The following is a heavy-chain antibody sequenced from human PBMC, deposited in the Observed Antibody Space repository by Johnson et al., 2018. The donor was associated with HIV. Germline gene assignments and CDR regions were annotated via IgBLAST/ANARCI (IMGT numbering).Heavy chain of an antibody. CDR2: IGTAGDT. J-gene: IGHJ3*02. CDR1: GFTFSSYA. Sequence: VQLVESGGGLVQPGGSLRLSCAASGFTFSSYAMSWVRQAPGKGLEWVSAIGTAGDTYYPGSVKGRFTISRENAKNSLYLQMNGLRAEDTAVYYCARDPKGSSGWFGGAFDIWGQGTMVTVSS. V-gene: IGHV3-13*01. CDR3: ARDPKGSSGWFGGAFDI. D-gene: IGHD6-19*01.